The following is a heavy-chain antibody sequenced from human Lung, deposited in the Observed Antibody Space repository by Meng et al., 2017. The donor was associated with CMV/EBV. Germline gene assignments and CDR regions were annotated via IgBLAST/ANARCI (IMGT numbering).Heavy chain of an antibody. D-gene: IGHD2/OR15-2a*01. V-gene: IGHV3-30-3*01. Sequence: QGDLVGAGEGVGRPWRSLRFSCAASGFTFRTYAMHWFRQAPGKGLEWMTIISYDGNNKYADSVKGRFTISRDNSKNTLYLQMNSLRTEDTAVYYCAREGPDYNSSYFDYRGQGTLVTVSS. J-gene: IGHJ4*02. CDR1: GFTFRTYA. CDR3: AREGPDYNSSYFDY. CDR2: ISYDGNN.